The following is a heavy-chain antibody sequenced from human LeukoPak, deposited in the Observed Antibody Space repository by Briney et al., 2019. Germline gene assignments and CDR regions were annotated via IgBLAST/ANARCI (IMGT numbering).Heavy chain of an antibody. Sequence: PGGSLRLSCAASGFTFSTYPMHWVRQAPGKGLEWVAVISNDGSNKYYADSVKGRFTLSRDSSKNTLYLQMNSLRAEDTAVYYCARLREIPVFGVVTKSTSYFDYWGQGTLVTASS. CDR2: ISNDGSNK. CDR3: ARLREIPVFGVVTKSTSYFDY. D-gene: IGHD3-3*01. CDR1: GFTFSTYP. V-gene: IGHV3-30*04. J-gene: IGHJ4*02.